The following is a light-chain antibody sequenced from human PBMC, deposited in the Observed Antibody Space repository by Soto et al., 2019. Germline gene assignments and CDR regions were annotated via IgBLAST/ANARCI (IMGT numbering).Light chain of an antibody. V-gene: IGKV1-5*03. CDR3: LQYNSYAWT. CDR2: KAS. J-gene: IGKJ1*01. Sequence: DIQMTQSPSTLSASVGDRVTITCRASQSISSWLAWYQQKPGKAPKLLIYKASSLESGVPSRFSGSGSGTEFTLTISSLPPDDFATYYCLQYNSYAWTF. CDR1: QSISSW.